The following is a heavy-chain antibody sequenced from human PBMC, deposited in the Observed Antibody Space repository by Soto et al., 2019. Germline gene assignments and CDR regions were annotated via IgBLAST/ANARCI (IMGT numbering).Heavy chain of an antibody. J-gene: IGHJ4*02. CDR2: ISYHGSDK. Sequence: QVQLVESGGGVVQPGRSLRLSCAASGFTFSNYGMHWVRQAPGKGLEWVAVISYHGSDKYYADSVKGRFTISRDNSKNTLYLQMDSLRAEDTAVYYCAKAHLTTPVTTVGYWGQGTLVTVSS. V-gene: IGHV3-30*18. CDR1: GFTFSNYG. CDR3: AKAHLTTPVTTVGY. D-gene: IGHD4-17*01.